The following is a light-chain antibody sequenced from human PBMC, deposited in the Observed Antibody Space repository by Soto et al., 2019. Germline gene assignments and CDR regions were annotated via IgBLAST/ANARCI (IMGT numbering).Light chain of an antibody. CDR2: TAS. Sequence: AIRMTQSPSSFSASTGDRVTITCRASQGMSSHLACYQVNLGKAPSLLIYTASYLESVVPSRFNGSGSGTDFTLTILSLQSEDVAVYYFQQYFSYPCYFGGGTKVESK. V-gene: IGKV1-8*01. CDR3: QQYFSYPCY. J-gene: IGKJ4*01. CDR1: QGMSSH.